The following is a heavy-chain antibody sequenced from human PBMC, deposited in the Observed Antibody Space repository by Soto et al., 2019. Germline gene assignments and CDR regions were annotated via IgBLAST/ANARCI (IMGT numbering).Heavy chain of an antibody. V-gene: IGHV1-69*13. CDR3: ARGGSGYTWFDP. CDR1: GGVFSSYP. CDR2: IIPVFQTA. Sequence: PSVQVFCKASGGVFSSYPICWVRQVPGQGLEWMGGIIPVFQTAYYTQRFQGRVTITADESTNTAYMELSSLRSEDTAIYYCARGGSGYTWFDPWGQGTLVTVSS. D-gene: IGHD3-22*01. J-gene: IGHJ5*02.